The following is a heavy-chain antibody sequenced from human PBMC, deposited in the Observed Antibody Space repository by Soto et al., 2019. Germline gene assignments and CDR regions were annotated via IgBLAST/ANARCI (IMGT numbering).Heavy chain of an antibody. CDR3: ARDFYDSVGYTWFDS. CDR1: GDTSTSYY. Sequence: SDTLSLTCTVSGDTSTSYYWGWIRQAPGKGLEWIGHIHNSGTSTHNPSLNGRVTISIDMSKKQFSLKLTSLTSADTAVYYCARDFYDSVGYTWFDSWSQGTLVTVS. D-gene: IGHD3-22*01. V-gene: IGHV4-59*01. J-gene: IGHJ5*01. CDR2: IHNSGTS.